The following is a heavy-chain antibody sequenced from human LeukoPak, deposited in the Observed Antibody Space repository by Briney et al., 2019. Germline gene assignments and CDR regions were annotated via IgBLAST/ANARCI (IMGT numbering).Heavy chain of an antibody. J-gene: IGHJ5*02. CDR1: GGSISGYY. D-gene: IGHD3-10*01. CDR3: ARDWDYYGSVPT. Sequence: SETLSLTRTVSGGSISGYYWSWIRQPPGKGLEWIGNIDYSGSTNYNPSLKSRVTMSVDTSKNQFSLRLSSVTAADTAVFYCARDWDYYGSVPTWGQGTPVTVSS. V-gene: IGHV4-59*01. CDR2: IDYSGST.